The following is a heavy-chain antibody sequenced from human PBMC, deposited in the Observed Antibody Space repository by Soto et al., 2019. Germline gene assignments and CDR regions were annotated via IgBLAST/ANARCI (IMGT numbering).Heavy chain of an antibody. J-gene: IGHJ5*02. CDR2: IRSKAYGGTT. Sequence: GGSLRLSCTASGFTFGDYAMIWFRQAPGKGLEWVGFIRSKAYGGTTEYAASVKGRFTISRDDSKSIAYLQMNSLKTEDTAVYYCTTNYYDSSGYDNWFDPWGQGTLVTVSS. CDR1: GFTFGDYA. CDR3: TTNYYDSSGYDNWFDP. D-gene: IGHD3-22*01. V-gene: IGHV3-49*03.